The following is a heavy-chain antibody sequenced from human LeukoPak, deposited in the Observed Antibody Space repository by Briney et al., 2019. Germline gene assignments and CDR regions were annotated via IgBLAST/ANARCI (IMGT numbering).Heavy chain of an antibody. CDR2: IYYSGST. CDR1: GGSISSYY. Sequence: ASETLSLTCTVSGGSISSYYWSWIRQPPGKGLEWIGYIYYSGSTNYNPSLKSRVTISVDTSKNQFSLKLSSVTAADTAVYYCARGGYDILTGYRHWFDPWGQGTLVTVSS. J-gene: IGHJ5*02. D-gene: IGHD3-9*01. V-gene: IGHV4-59*12. CDR3: ARGGYDILTGYRHWFDP.